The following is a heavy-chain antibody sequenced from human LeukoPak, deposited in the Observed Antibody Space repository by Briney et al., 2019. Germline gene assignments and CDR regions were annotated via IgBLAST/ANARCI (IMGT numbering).Heavy chain of an antibody. D-gene: IGHD4-17*01. CDR1: GLTFSRQW. Sequence: GGSLRLSCAASGLTFSRQWMSWVRQAPGKGLEWVANINPDGSDKYYVDSVKGRFTISRDNAKSSLYLQMNSLRAEDTAVYYCAKLPYGDYNHHWGQGTLVTVSS. V-gene: IGHV3-7*05. CDR2: INPDGSDK. J-gene: IGHJ5*02. CDR3: AKLPYGDYNHH.